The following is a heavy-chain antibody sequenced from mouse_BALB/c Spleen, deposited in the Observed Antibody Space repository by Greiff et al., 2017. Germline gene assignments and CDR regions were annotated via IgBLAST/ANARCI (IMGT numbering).Heavy chain of an antibody. Sequence: EVQLVESGGDLVKPGGSLKLSCAASGFTFSSYGMSWVRQTPDKRLEWVATISSGGSYTYYPDSVKGRFTISRDNAKNTLYLQMSSLKSEDTAMYYCARQVNYGSSGGGYFDVWGAGTTVTVSS. CDR3: ARQVNYGSSGGGYFDV. J-gene: IGHJ1*01. D-gene: IGHD1-1*01. CDR2: ISSGGSYT. CDR1: GFTFSSYG. V-gene: IGHV5-6*01.